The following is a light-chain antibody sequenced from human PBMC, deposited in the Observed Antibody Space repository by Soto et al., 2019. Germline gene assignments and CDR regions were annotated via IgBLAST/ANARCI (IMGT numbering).Light chain of an antibody. CDR3: GSWDSSLSAGV. CDR1: SSNIGNNY. CDR2: ENS. J-gene: IGLJ1*01. V-gene: IGLV1-51*02. Sequence: QPVLTQPPSVAAAPGQKVTISCSGRSSNIGNNYVSWYQQLPGTAPKLLIYENSKRPSGISDRFSGSKSGTSATLGITGLQTGDEADYYCGSWDSSLSAGVFGTGTKLTVL.